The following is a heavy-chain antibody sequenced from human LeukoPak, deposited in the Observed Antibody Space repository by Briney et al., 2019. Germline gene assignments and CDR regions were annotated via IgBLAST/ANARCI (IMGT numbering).Heavy chain of an antibody. Sequence: SETLSLTCSVSDGSTSTIPYCGGWVRQPPGKGLEWLGSICYNGRTYYKPSLKSRVTISVDMSKSHFSLRLSSVTAADTAVYYCARERNSACGFWGQGALVTVSS. CDR2: ICYNGRT. J-gene: IGHJ4*02. D-gene: IGHD1-26*01. V-gene: IGHV4-39*07. CDR3: ARERNSACGF. CDR1: DGSTSTIPYC.